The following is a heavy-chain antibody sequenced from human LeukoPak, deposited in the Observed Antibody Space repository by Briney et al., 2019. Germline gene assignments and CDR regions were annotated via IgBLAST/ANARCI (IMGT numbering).Heavy chain of an antibody. D-gene: IGHD1-26*01. V-gene: IGHV3-21*01. CDR3: ARDAVGAKGDY. CDR2: ISSSSSYI. Sequence: ETLSLTCTVSGYSISSGYYWGWVRQAPGKGLEWVSSISSSSSYIYYADSVKGRFTISRDNAKNSLYLQMNSLRAEDTAVYYCARDAVGAKGDYWGQGTLVTVSS. CDR1: GYSISSGYY. J-gene: IGHJ4*02.